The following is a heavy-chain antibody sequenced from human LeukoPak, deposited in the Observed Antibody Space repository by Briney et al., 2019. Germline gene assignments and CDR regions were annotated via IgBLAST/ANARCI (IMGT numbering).Heavy chain of an antibody. V-gene: IGHV4-34*01. CDR2: INHSGST. J-gene: IGHJ6*03. D-gene: IGHD5-12*01. Sequence: SETLSLTCAVYGGSFSGYYWSWIRQPPGKGLEWIGEINHSGSTNYNPSPKSRVTISVDTSKNQFSLKLSSVTAADTAVYYCARRDIHTHYMDVWGKGTTVTVSS. CDR1: GGSFSGYY. CDR3: ARRDIHTHYMDV.